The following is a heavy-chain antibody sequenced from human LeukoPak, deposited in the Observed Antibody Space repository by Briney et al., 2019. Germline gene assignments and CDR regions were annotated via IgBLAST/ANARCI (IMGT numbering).Heavy chain of an antibody. Sequence: GGSLRLSCAASGFTFSTYAMHWVRQAPGKGLEYVSGVNSNGDTIYYADSVKGRFTISRDNSKNTLYLHMGSLRAEDTAVYYCARELDYFFDYWGQGTLVTVSS. D-gene: IGHD1-1*01. CDR2: VNSNGDTI. J-gene: IGHJ4*02. V-gene: IGHV3-64*02. CDR3: ARELDYFFDY. CDR1: GFTFSTYA.